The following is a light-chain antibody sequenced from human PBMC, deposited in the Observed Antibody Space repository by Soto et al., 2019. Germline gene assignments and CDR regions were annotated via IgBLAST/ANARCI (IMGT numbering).Light chain of an antibody. J-gene: IGLJ3*02. CDR1: TSNIGSNP. CDR3: AAWDDSLNALL. Sequence: QSVLTQPPSASGTPGQGVTISCTGSTSNIGSNPVNWYQQVPGTAPKLLIFTDNQRPSGVPDRFSGSNSGTSASLAISGLQSEDEADYYCAAWDDSLNALLFGGGTKLTVL. CDR2: TDN. V-gene: IGLV1-44*01.